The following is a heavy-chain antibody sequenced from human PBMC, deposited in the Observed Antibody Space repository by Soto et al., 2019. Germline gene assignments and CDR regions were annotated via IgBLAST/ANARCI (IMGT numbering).Heavy chain of an antibody. CDR1: GVKIIRST. CDR3: ARDCSGGSCYYGMDV. Sequence: PGGPKRHYYRASGVKIIRSTINLVRKAPGKRLEWLSSISSSGYIFSTDSVRGRFTISRDNAKNSVYLQINSLRAEDTAVYFCARDCSGGSCYYGMDVWGQGTTVPVSS. CDR2: ISSSGYI. J-gene: IGHJ6*02. D-gene: IGHD2-15*01. V-gene: IGHV3-21*01.